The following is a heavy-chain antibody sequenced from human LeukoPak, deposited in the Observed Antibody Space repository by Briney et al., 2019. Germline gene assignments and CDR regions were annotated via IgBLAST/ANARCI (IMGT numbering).Heavy chain of an antibody. CDR3: AIDQCSSTSCYGSPGY. V-gene: IGHV3-30*02. J-gene: IGHJ4*02. Sequence: GGSLRLSCAASGFTFSSYGMHWVRQAPGKGLEWVAFIRYDGSNKYYGDSVKGRFTISRDNSKNTLYLQMNSLRAEDTAVYYWAIDQCSSTSCYGSPGYWGQGTLVTVSP. D-gene: IGHD2-2*01. CDR2: IRYDGSNK. CDR1: GFTFSSYG.